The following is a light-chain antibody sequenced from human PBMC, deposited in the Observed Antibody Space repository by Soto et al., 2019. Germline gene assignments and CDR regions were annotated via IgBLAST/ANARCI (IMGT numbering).Light chain of an antibody. CDR2: EGS. J-gene: IGLJ1*01. Sequence: QSVLTQPASVSGSPGQSITISCTGTSSDVGSYNLVSWYQHHPGKAPKLMIYEGSKRPSGVSNLSSGSKSGNTASLTISGLQAEDEADYYCCSYAGSSTFHYVFGTGTKVTVL. CDR3: CSYAGSSTFHYV. CDR1: SSDVGSYNL. V-gene: IGLV2-23*01.